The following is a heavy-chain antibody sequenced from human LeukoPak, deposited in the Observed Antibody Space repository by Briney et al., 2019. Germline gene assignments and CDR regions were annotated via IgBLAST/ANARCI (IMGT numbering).Heavy chain of an antibody. Sequence: PGGSLRLSCAASGFTFSSFAMSWVRQAPGKGLEWVSVITAGGENTYYADSVRGRFTISRDNSKNTLFLQMNTLRADDTAIYYCVKLRLWSPHDAYDIWGQGIMVTVSS. D-gene: IGHD5-18*01. CDR2: ITAGGENT. CDR1: GFTFSSFA. V-gene: IGHV3-23*01. J-gene: IGHJ3*02. CDR3: VKLRLWSPHDAYDI.